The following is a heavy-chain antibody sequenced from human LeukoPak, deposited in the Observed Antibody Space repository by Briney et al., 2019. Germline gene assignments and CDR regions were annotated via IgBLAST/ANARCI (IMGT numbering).Heavy chain of an antibody. Sequence: GGSLRLSCAASGFTFSSYWMSWVRQAPGKGREWVANIKQDGSEKYYVDSVKGRFTISRDNAKNSLYLQMNSLRAGDTAVYYCARDGSYYYDSSGYSGDAFDIWGQGTMVTVSS. CDR2: IKQDGSEK. V-gene: IGHV3-7*01. D-gene: IGHD3-22*01. CDR1: GFTFSSYW. J-gene: IGHJ3*02. CDR3: ARDGSYYYDSSGYSGDAFDI.